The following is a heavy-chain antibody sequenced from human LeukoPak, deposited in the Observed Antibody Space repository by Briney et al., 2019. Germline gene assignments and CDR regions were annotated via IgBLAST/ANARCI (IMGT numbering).Heavy chain of an antibody. CDR2: IYYSGST. Sequence: PSETLSLTCTVSGGSISSISYYWSWIRQPPGKGLEWIGYIYYSGSTNYNPSLKSRVTISVDTSKNQFSLKLSSVTAADTAVYYCARGVYDFWSGYFPLNFDYWGQGTLVTVSS. J-gene: IGHJ4*02. D-gene: IGHD3-3*01. CDR1: GGSISSISYY. V-gene: IGHV4-61*01. CDR3: ARGVYDFWSGYFPLNFDY.